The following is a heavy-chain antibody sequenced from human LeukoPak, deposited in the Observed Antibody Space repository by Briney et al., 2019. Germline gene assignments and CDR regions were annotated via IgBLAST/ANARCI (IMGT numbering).Heavy chain of an antibody. CDR2: ISAYNGNT. CDR1: GYTFTSYG. CDR3: ARTKTYYDILTGYSRPQAWYFDY. D-gene: IGHD3-9*01. J-gene: IGHJ4*02. Sequence: ASVKVSCKASGYTFTSYGISWVRQAPGQGLEWMGWISAYNGNTNYAQKLQGRVTMTTDTSTSTAYMELRSLRSDDTAVYYCARTKTYYDILTGYSRPQAWYFDYWGQGTLVTVSS. V-gene: IGHV1-18*01.